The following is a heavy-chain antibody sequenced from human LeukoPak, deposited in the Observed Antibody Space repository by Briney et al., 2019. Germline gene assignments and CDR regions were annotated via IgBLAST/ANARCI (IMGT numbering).Heavy chain of an antibody. J-gene: IGHJ6*02. CDR3: ARDNASSSWSYYYYYGMDV. CDR1: GFTFSRYW. Sequence: GGSLRLSCAASGFTFSRYWMSWVRQAPGKGLEWVANIKQDGSEKYYVDSVKGRFTFSRDNAKNSLYLQMNSLRAEDTAVYYCARDNASSSWSYYYYYGMDVWGQGTTVTVSS. V-gene: IGHV3-7*01. CDR2: IKQDGSEK. D-gene: IGHD6-13*01.